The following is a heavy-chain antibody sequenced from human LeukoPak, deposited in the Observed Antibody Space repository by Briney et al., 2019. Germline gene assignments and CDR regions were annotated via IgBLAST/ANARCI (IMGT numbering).Heavy chain of an antibody. CDR2: LWYDGSNE. J-gene: IGHJ6*02. CDR1: GFTFSTYG. V-gene: IGHV3-33*01. Sequence: PGRPLSLSCAASGFTFSTYGMHWVRQAQDRGVEWVALLWYDGSNENYADSVKGRFTISRDNSRNTLYLQMNSLRAEDTAAYYCARGGKSAFYYGKDVWGQGTTVTVSS. D-gene: IGHD5-12*01. CDR3: ARGGKSAFYYGKDV.